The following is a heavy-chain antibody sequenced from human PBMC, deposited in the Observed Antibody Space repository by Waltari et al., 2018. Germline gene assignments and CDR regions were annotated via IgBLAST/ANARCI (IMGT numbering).Heavy chain of an antibody. V-gene: IGHV1-2*02. Sequence: QVQLVQSGAEVKKPGASVKVSCKASGYTFTGYYMHWVRRAPREGLEWMGRINTNSGGTRDTLKFQGRVTMTRETSISTAYMELSRLRSDDTAVYYCARRYSGSLGYWGQGTLVTVSS. CDR3: ARRYSGSLGY. D-gene: IGHD1-26*01. CDR2: INTNSGGT. CDR1: GYTFTGYY. J-gene: IGHJ4*02.